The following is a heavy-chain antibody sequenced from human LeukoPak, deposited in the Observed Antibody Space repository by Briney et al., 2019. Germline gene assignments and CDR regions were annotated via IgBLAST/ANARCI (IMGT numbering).Heavy chain of an antibody. V-gene: IGHV4-34*01. D-gene: IGHD4-17*01. CDR2: IYYSGNT. Sequence: SETLSLTCAVYGGSFSGYYWSWIRQPPGKGLEWIGSIYYSGNTYYNPSLKSRVTISVDTSKNRFSLELNSVTAADTAVYYCARHATVTSFTFAYWGQGTLVTVSS. J-gene: IGHJ4*02. CDR1: GGSFSGYY. CDR3: ARHATVTSFTFAY.